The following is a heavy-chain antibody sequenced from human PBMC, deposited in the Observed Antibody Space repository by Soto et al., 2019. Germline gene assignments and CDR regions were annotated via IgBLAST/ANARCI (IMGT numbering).Heavy chain of an antibody. CDR3: ARDPYDSGGYAAFDI. D-gene: IGHD3-22*01. CDR1: GITLSSSW. Sequence: EVQLVESGGGLVQPGGSLRLSCAASGITLSSSWMTWVRQAPGKGLEWVANIQQDGSEKQYVDSVRGRFTISRDNAKNSLYLQMNSLTAEDTAVYYGARDPYDSGGYAAFDIWGQGTMVTVSS. J-gene: IGHJ3*02. V-gene: IGHV3-7*04. CDR2: IQQDGSEK.